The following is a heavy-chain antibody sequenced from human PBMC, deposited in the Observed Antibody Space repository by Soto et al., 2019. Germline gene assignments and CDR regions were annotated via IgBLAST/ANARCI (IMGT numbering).Heavy chain of an antibody. CDR3: ARKGRRDYYGMDV. V-gene: IGHV4-30-4*01. D-gene: IGHD3-10*01. J-gene: IGHJ6*02. CDR2: IYYSGST. Sequence: SETLSLTCTVSGGSICSGDYYWSWIRQPPGKGLGWIGYIYYSGSTYYNPSLKSRVTISVDTSKNQFSLKLSSVTAADTAVYYCARKGRRDYYGMDVWGQGTTVTVSS. CDR1: GGSICSGDYY.